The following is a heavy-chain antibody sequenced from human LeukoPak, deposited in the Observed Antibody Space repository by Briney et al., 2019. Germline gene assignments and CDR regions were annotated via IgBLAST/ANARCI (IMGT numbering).Heavy chain of an antibody. CDR2: IKQDGSEK. Sequence: GGSLRLSCAASGFTFSTYWMTWVRQAPGKGLEWVANIKQDGSEKSYVHSVKGRFTISRDNAKNSQYLQMNSLSVEDTALYYCARAQTYGDSRLLLDYWGQGTLVTVSS. CDR1: GFTFSTYW. J-gene: IGHJ4*02. CDR3: ARAQTYGDSRLLLDY. D-gene: IGHD4-17*01. V-gene: IGHV3-7*03.